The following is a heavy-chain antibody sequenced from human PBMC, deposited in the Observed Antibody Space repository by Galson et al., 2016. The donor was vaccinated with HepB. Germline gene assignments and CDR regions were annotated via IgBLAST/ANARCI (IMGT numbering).Heavy chain of an antibody. D-gene: IGHD6-19*01. CDR1: GYTLTELN. J-gene: IGHJ4*02. Sequence: SVKVSCKVSGYTLTELNINWVRQSPGKGLEWMGAFDPEDGGTFYGQKFQERVTLTEATSSDTAYMELSSLRSDDTAVYYCATSKDQWLVLPHFDFWGLGTLVSVSS. V-gene: IGHV1-24*01. CDR2: FDPEDGGT. CDR3: ATSKDQWLVLPHFDF.